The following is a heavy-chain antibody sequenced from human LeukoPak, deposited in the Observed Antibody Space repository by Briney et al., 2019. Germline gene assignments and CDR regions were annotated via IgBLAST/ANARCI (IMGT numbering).Heavy chain of an antibody. Sequence: PGGSLRLSCAAAGFTFSNYWMNWVRQAPGKGLEWVANIEQDGSEKYYVDSVKGRFTISRDNAKNSLYLQMNSLRAEDTAVYYCASSRAGTLYNWLDYWGQGTLVTVSS. CDR3: ASSRAGTLYNWLDY. CDR1: GFTFSNYW. V-gene: IGHV3-7*01. D-gene: IGHD1-20*01. J-gene: IGHJ4*02. CDR2: IEQDGSEK.